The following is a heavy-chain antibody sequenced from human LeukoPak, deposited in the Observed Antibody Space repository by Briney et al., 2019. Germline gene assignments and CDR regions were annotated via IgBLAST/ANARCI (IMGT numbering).Heavy chain of an antibody. CDR2: IRYDGSNK. CDR1: GFTFSSYS. V-gene: IGHV3-30*02. D-gene: IGHD3-16*01. Sequence: PGGSLRLSCAASGFTFSSYSMNWVRQAPGKGLEWVAFIRYDGSNKYYADSVKGRFTISRDNAKNSLYLQMNSLRAEDTALYYCARDVGGWFDPWGQGTLVTVSS. J-gene: IGHJ5*02. CDR3: ARDVGGWFDP.